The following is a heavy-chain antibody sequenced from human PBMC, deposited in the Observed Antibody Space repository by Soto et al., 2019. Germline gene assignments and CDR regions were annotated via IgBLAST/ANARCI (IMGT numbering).Heavy chain of an antibody. V-gene: IGHV1-18*04. D-gene: IGHD1-1*01. J-gene: IGHJ5*02. CDR1: TETFNNYG. CDR2: MSTYNGNTNT. CDR3: ARGGQKSVYTSIGP. Sequence: ASVKVSCKASTETFNNYGIAWVRQAPGQGLERMGCMSTYNGNTNTYHKKRFQGRFTMTSDSASNTAYMELRSLTPDDTAVYYCARGGQKSVYTSIGPWGQGTLVTVSS.